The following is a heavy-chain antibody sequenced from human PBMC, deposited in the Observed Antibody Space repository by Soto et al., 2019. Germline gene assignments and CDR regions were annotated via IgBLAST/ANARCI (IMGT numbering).Heavy chain of an antibody. J-gene: IGHJ4*02. CDR1: GYSFFSHY. CDR3: ARGGATIFGVIDS. CDR2: FLASGGNT. D-gene: IGHD3-3*02. Sequence: ASVKVSFKASGYSFFSHYIHWVRQAPGQGLEWMGRFLASGGNTDYAQRFRGRVSMTRDTSSTNTVSLELTSLTSDDTAVYYCARGGATIFGVIDSWGQGTRVTVSS. V-gene: IGHV1-46*01.